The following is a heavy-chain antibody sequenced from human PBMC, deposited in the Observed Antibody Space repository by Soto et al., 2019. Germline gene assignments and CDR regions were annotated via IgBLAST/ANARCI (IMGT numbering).Heavy chain of an antibody. J-gene: IGHJ4*02. Sequence: GGSLRLSCSASGFTFSNHGMHWVRQAPGKGLEWVAVIWSNENDKYYARSVKGRFTISRDNSRNTLYLQLDSLRAEDTAVYYCAKAAAACNHGAWWGQGTLVTV. D-gene: IGHD2-15*01. CDR3: AKAAAACNHGAW. CDR1: GFTFSNHG. CDR2: IWSNENDK. V-gene: IGHV3-33*06.